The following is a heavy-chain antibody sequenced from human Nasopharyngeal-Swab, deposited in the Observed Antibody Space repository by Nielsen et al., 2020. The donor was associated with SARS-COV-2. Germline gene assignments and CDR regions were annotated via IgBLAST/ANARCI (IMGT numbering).Heavy chain of an antibody. D-gene: IGHD6-13*01. Sequence: VRQAPGKGLEWVAVISYDGSNQYYADSVQGRFTFSRDNSKNTLYLQMSSLRAEDTAVYYCVKGPRYSSNWYDLPPSFDLWGQGTLVTVSS. CDR2: ISYDGSNQ. J-gene: IGHJ4*02. CDR3: VKGPRYSSNWYDLPPSFDL. V-gene: IGHV3-30*18.